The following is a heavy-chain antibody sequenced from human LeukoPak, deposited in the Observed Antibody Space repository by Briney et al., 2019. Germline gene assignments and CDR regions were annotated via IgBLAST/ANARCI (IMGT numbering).Heavy chain of an antibody. Sequence: GGSLRLSCAASGFTFSTYGMHWVRQAPGKGLEWVAVIWYHGSETSYADSVKGRFTVSRDNSKYTLYLQMNGLRAEDTAVYYCARISCTSCSAMYYMDVWGKGTTVTVSS. CDR3: ARISCTSCSAMYYMDV. D-gene: IGHD2-2*01. CDR1: GFTFSTYG. V-gene: IGHV3-33*01. J-gene: IGHJ6*03. CDR2: IWYHGSET.